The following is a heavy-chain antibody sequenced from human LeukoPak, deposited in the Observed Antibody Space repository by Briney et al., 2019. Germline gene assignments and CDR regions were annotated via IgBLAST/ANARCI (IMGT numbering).Heavy chain of an antibody. V-gene: IGHV4-39*01. CDR1: GGPISSSSYY. Sequence: PSETLSLTCTVSGGPISSSSYYWGWIRQPPGKGLEWIGSIYYSGSTYYNPSLKSRVTISVDTSKDQFSLKLSSVTAADTAVYYCAVSRASLEWLFFHWGQGTLVTVSS. D-gene: IGHD3-3*01. J-gene: IGHJ4*02. CDR3: AVSRASLEWLFFH. CDR2: IYYSGST.